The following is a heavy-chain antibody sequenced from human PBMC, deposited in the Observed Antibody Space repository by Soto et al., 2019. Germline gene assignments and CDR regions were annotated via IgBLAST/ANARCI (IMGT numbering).Heavy chain of an antibody. J-gene: IGHJ5*02. Sequence: QVQLQESGPGLVKPSQTLSLTCTVSGGSISSGGYYWNWIRQHPGKGLEWIGYIFYIGRTYYNPSRKSRVTISVDTSKNQFSLKLNSVTAADTAVYWCARSVFPWGQGTLVSVSS. CDR2: IFYIGRT. V-gene: IGHV4-31*03. CDR3: ARSVFP. CDR1: GGSISSGGYY.